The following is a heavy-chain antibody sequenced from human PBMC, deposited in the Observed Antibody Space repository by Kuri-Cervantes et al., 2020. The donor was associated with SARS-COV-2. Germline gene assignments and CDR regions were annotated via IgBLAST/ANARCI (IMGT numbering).Heavy chain of an antibody. D-gene: IGHD1-1*01. CDR2: INPSGGST. J-gene: IGHJ6*03. CDR1: GYTFTGYY. Sequence: GESLKISCKASGYTFTGYYMYWVRQAPGQGLEWMGIINPSGGSTSYAQKFQGRVTMTRDTSTSTVYMELSSLRSEDTAVYYCARSWGNWRYMDVWGKGTTVTVSS. CDR3: ARSWGNWRYMDV. V-gene: IGHV1-46*01.